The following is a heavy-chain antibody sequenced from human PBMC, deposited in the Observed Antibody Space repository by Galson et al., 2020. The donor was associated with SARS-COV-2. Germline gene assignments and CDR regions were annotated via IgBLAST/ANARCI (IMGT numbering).Heavy chain of an antibody. Sequence: GGSLRLSCAAYGFTVSSNYMSWVRQPPGKGLEWVSAIRSGGSTHYADSVKGRFTISRDNSKNTLDLQMNSLRPEDTALYYCAGGVVGVAGGAFDIWGHGTMVAVSS. CDR2: IRSGGST. CDR3: AGGVVGVAGGAFDI. D-gene: IGHD1-26*01. V-gene: IGHV3-53*05. CDR1: GFTVSSNY. J-gene: IGHJ3*02.